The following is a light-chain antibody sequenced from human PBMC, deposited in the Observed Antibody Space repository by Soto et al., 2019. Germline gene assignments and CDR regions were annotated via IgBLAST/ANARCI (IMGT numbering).Light chain of an antibody. CDR2: GAS. CDR3: QQYNNWPWT. CDR1: QGVSSY. Sequence: EIVLTQSPGTLSLSPGERATLSCRASQGVSSYLAWYQQKPGQAPRLLIYGASTRATGVPARFSGSGSGTEFTLTISSLQSEDFAVYYCQQYNNWPWTFGQGTKVDIK. J-gene: IGKJ1*01. V-gene: IGKV3-15*01.